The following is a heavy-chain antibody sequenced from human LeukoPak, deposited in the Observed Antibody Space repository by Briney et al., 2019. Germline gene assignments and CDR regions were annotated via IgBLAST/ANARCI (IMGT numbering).Heavy chain of an antibody. D-gene: IGHD4-17*01. CDR3: TRDQGGYGDYGDY. CDR1: GFTFGDYA. CDR2: IRSKAYGGTT. V-gene: IGHV3-49*03. J-gene: IGHJ4*02. Sequence: GRSLRLSCTASGFTFGDYAMSWFRQALGKGLEWVGFIRSKAYGGTTEYAASVKGRFTISRDDSKSIAYLQMNSLKTEDTAVYYCTRDQGGYGDYGDYWGQGTLVTVSS.